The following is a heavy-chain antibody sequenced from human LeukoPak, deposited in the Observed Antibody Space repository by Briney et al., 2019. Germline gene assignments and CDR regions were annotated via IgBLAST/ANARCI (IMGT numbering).Heavy chain of an antibody. CDR3: AGAEVVAANNWFDP. Sequence: SVKVSCKASGGTFSSYTISWVRQAPGQGREWMGRIITILGIANYAQKFQGRVTITADKSTSTAYMELSSLRAEDTAVYYCAGAEVVAANNWFDPWGQGTLVTVSS. CDR2: IITILGIA. J-gene: IGHJ5*02. CDR1: GGTFSSYT. V-gene: IGHV1-69*02. D-gene: IGHD2-15*01.